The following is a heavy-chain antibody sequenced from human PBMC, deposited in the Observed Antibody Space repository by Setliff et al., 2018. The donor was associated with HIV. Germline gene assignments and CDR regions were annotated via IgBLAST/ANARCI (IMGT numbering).Heavy chain of an antibody. CDR3: ARSLARDYWYFSH. CDR1: GGSFSGYY. CDR2: INHSGTT. V-gene: IGHV4-34*01. D-gene: IGHD6-6*01. Sequence: PSETLSLTCAVYGGSFSGYYWSWIRQTPGRGLEWIGEINHSGTTNDNPSLKSRVTMSVDTSKNQFSLKLTSVTAADTAVYYCARSLARDYWYFSHWGRGSLVTVSS. J-gene: IGHJ2*01.